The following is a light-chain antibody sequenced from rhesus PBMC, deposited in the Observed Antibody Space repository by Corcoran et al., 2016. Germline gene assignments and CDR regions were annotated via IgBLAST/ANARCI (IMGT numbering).Light chain of an antibody. J-gene: IGLJ6*01. V-gene: IGLV3-25*02. Sequence: SYDLTQPPSVSAASGQTARIPWGGDNIGSKNVQWYQQKPAQAPVLVIYADSERPSGIPERFSGSNSGNTATLTVSGVEAGDEADYYCQVWSSRSKYDVFGSGTKLTVL. CDR3: QVWSSRSKYDV. CDR1: NIGSKN. CDR2: ADS.